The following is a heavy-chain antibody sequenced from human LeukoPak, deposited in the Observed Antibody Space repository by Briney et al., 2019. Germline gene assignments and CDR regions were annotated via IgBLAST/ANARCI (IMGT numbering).Heavy chain of an antibody. CDR3: ARVLRGRYFVWRNGIYFDY. CDR2: IYYSGST. J-gene: IGHJ4*02. D-gene: IGHD3-9*01. Sequence: SETLSLTCTVSGGSVSSGSYYWSWIRQPPGKGLEWIGYIYYSGSTNYNPSLKSRVTISVDTSKNQFSLKLSSVTAADTAVYYCARVLRGRYFVWRNGIYFDYWGQGTLVTVSS. V-gene: IGHV4-61*01. CDR1: GGSVSSGSYY.